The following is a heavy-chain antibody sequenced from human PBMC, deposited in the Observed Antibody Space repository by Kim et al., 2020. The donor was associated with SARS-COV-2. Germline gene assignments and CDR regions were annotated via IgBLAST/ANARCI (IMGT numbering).Heavy chain of an antibody. CDR3: ARDPKELDWYFDL. V-gene: IGHV3-7*03. J-gene: IGHJ2*01. Sequence: GGSLRLSCAASGFTFSSYWMSWVRQAPGKGLEWVANIKQDGSEKYYVDSVKGRFTISRDNAKNSLYLQMNSLRAEDTAVYYCARDPKELDWYFDLWGRGTLVTVSS. D-gene: IGHD1-26*01. CDR1: GFTFSSYW. CDR2: IKQDGSEK.